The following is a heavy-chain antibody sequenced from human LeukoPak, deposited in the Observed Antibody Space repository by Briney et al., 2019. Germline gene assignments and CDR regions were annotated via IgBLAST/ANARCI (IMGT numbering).Heavy chain of an antibody. CDR2: IYSGGST. J-gene: IGHJ6*03. CDR3: AREVSDFRYYMDV. CDR1: GFTVSSNY. Sequence: GGSLRLSFAASGFTVSSNYRSGVRQPPGRGREGVSVIYSGGSTYYADSVKGRFTISRDNSKNTLYLQMNSLRAEDTAVYYCAREVSDFRYYMDVWGKGTTVTVSS. D-gene: IGHD3-3*01. V-gene: IGHV3-66*02.